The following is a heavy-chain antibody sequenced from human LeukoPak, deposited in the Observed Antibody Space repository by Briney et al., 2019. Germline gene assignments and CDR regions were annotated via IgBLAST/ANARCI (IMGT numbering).Heavy chain of an antibody. J-gene: IGHJ4*02. D-gene: IGHD5-18*01. CDR1: GGSFSGYY. Sequence: SETLSLTCAVYGGSFSGYYWSWIRQPPGKGLEWIGEINHSGSTNYNPSLKSRVTISVDTSKNQFSLKLSSVTAADTAVYYCARQAAMVTHAFDYWGQGTLVTVSS. CDR3: ARQAAMVTHAFDY. CDR2: INHSGST. V-gene: IGHV4-34*01.